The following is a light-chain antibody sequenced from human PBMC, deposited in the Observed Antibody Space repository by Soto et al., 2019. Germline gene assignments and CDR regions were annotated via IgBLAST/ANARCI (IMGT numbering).Light chain of an antibody. V-gene: IGKV3-15*01. Sequence: EIVMTQSPATLSVSPGERATLSCGASQSVSSNLAWYQQKPGQAPRLLIYGASTRATGIPARFSGSGSGTEFTLTISSLQSEDFAVYHCQQYNNLPPANTFGQRTKLEIK. CDR2: GAS. CDR3: QQYNNLPPANT. CDR1: QSVSSN. J-gene: IGKJ2*01.